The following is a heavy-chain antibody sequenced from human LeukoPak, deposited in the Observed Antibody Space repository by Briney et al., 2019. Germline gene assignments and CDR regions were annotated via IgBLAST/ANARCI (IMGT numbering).Heavy chain of an antibody. D-gene: IGHD6-13*01. V-gene: IGHV1-2*02. J-gene: IGHJ1*01. CDR2: INPNSGGT. CDR3: ARGEVSSWYDYFQH. Sequence: ASVKVSCKASGYTFTGYYMHCVRPAPGQGLEWMVWINPNSGGTKSAQTFQGRVTMTRDTSISTGDMELSRLRSDDTAVYYCARGEVSSWYDYFQHWGQGSLVTVSS. CDR1: GYTFTGYY.